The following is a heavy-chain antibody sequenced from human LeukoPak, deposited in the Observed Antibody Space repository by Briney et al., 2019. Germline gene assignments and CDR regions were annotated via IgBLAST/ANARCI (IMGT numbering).Heavy chain of an antibody. CDR1: GFTFSSYA. D-gene: IGHD7-27*01. Sequence: GSLRLSCAASGFTFSSYAMHWVRQAPGKGLEWVAVISYDGSNKYYADSVKGRFTISRDNSKNTLYLQMNSLRAEDTAVYYCASVTGDQNNWGQGTLVPVSS. J-gene: IGHJ4*02. CDR3: ASVTGDQNN. CDR2: ISYDGSNK. V-gene: IGHV3-30-3*01.